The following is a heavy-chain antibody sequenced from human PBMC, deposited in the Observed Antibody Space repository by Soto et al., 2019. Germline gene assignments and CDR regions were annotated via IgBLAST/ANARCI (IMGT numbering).Heavy chain of an antibody. CDR1: GFSFSSYG. CDR3: ARDGALGENYYYYGMDV. Sequence: GSLRLSCAASGFSFSSYGMNWVRQAPGKGLEWVSVIYSGGSTYYADSVKGRFTISRDNSKNTLYLQMNSLRAEDTAVYYCARDGALGENYYYYGMDVWGQGTTVTVSS. J-gene: IGHJ6*02. V-gene: IGHV3-66*01. D-gene: IGHD3-16*01. CDR2: IYSGGST.